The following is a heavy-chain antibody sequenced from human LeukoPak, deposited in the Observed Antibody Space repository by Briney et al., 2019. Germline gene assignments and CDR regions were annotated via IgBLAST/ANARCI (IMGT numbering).Heavy chain of an antibody. Sequence: GSLRLSCAGSGFSFSSAWMTWVRQAPGKGLEWVGRIRANAEGGTADYAAPVKGRFTISRDDSENTLYLQMSSLKIEDTATYYCTTDRKELESRWGQGTLVTVSS. J-gene: IGHJ4*02. D-gene: IGHD1-7*01. CDR1: GFSFSSAW. V-gene: IGHV3-15*01. CDR3: TTDRKELESR. CDR2: IRANAEGGTA.